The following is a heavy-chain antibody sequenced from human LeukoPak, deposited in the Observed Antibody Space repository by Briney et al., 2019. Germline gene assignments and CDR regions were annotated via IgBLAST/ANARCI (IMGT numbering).Heavy chain of an antibody. CDR3: AHTDSYYFDSGMVS. D-gene: IGHD3-22*01. CDR1: GFRFSNYA. CDR2: ISGGGSST. Sequence: GGSLRLSCTASGFRFSNYAMNWVRQAPGKGLEWVSVISGGGSSTNYADSVKGRFTISRENSKNTLYLQMNSLRAEDTAVYYCAHTDSYYFDSGMVSWGQGALVTVTS. J-gene: IGHJ5*02. V-gene: IGHV3-23*01.